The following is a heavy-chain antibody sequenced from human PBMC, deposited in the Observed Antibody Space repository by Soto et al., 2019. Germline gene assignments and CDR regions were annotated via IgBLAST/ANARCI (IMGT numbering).Heavy chain of an antibody. CDR3: ATGFGSGSRAFDY. V-gene: IGHV1-69*02. Sequence: QVQLVQSGAEVKKPGSSVKVSCKASGDTFNFYTINWVRQAPGLGLEWMGRFNPILSFSNSALKFQGRVTLTADKSTSTAYMVLSSLRSEDTAIYYGATGFGSGSRAFDYWGQGALVTVSS. CDR1: GDTFNFYT. J-gene: IGHJ4*02. D-gene: IGHD3-10*01. CDR2: FNPILSFS.